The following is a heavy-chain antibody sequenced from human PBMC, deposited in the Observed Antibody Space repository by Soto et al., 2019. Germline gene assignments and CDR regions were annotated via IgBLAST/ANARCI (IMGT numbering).Heavy chain of an antibody. D-gene: IGHD2-15*01. CDR3: AKDSVVVAATPFIQSPHFDY. Sequence: GGSLRLSCAASGGTFSSYAMSWVRQAPGKGLKWVSAISGSGGSTYYADSVKGRFTISRDNSKNTLYLQMNSLRAEDTAVYYCAKDSVVVAATPFIQSPHFDYWGQGTLVTVSS. J-gene: IGHJ4*02. V-gene: IGHV3-23*01. CDR1: GGTFSSYA. CDR2: ISGSGGST.